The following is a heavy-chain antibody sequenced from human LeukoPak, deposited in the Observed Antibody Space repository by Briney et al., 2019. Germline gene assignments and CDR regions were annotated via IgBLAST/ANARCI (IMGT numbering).Heavy chain of an antibody. Sequence: GGSLRLSCAASGFTFSRYWMTRVRQAPGKGLEWVANIKQDGSGKYYVDSVKGRFTISRDNAKNSLYLQMNSLRAEDTAVYYCARDHGSWYYFDFWGQGTLVTVSS. CDR3: ARDHGSWYYFDF. D-gene: IGHD6-13*01. CDR2: IKQDGSGK. V-gene: IGHV3-7*01. CDR1: GFTFSRYW. J-gene: IGHJ4*02.